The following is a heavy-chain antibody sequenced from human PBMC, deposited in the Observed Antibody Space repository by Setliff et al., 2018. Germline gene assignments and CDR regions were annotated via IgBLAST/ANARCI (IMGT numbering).Heavy chain of an antibody. CDR2: IYTDGTT. J-gene: IGHJ4*02. CDR3: AKDRNGYSSGWTLFDY. Sequence: GGSLRLSCAASGFTVSSNYMSWVRQAPGRGPEYVSIIYTDGTTYYTDSVKGRFTISRDNSKNTLYLQLNSLRAEDTAVYYCAKDRNGYSSGWTLFDYWGQGTLVTVSS. D-gene: IGHD6-19*01. V-gene: IGHV3-66*01. CDR1: GFTVSSNY.